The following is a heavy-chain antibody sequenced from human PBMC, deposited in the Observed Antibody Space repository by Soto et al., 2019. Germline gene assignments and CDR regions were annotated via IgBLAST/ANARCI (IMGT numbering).Heavy chain of an antibody. V-gene: IGHV1-69*08. D-gene: IGHD5-12*01. CDR3: ARDSPIGSTFSGYDAIDS. CDR2: TIPLLNVA. Sequence: QVQLVQSGAEVKKPGSSVKVSCKASGGTFSTSTFTWVRQAPGQGLEWMGRTIPLLNVADYAQDFQGRLTITADRSTSTTYMELTSRTSKDTAVYYCARDSPIGSTFSGYDAIDSWGQGTLVTVSS. CDR1: GGTFSTST. J-gene: IGHJ4*02.